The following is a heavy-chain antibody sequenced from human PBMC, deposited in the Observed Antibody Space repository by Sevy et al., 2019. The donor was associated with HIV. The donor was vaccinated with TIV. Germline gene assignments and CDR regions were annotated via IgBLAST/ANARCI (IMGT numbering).Heavy chain of an antibody. J-gene: IGHJ4*02. V-gene: IGHV3-30-3*01. CDR1: GFTFSSYA. Sequence: GGSLRLSCAASGFTFSSYAMHWVRQAPGKGLEWVAVISYDGSNKYYADSVKGRFTISRDNSTNTLYLQMNSLRAEDTAVYYCAREGRLGELSRYFDYWGQGTLVTVSS. CDR3: AREGRLGELSRYFDY. D-gene: IGHD3-16*02. CDR2: ISYDGSNK.